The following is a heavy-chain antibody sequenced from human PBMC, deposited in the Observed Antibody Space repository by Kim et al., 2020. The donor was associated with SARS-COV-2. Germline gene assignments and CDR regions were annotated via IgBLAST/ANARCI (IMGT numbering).Heavy chain of an antibody. CDR2: IYSGGST. CDR3: ARDSRSYSSGWYPREYYYYGMDV. D-gene: IGHD6-19*01. CDR1: GFTVSSNY. V-gene: IGHV3-53*01. J-gene: IGHJ6*02. Sequence: GGSLRLSCAASGFTVSSNYMSWVRQAPGKGLEWVSVIYSGGSTYYADSVKGRFTISRDNSKNTLYLQMNSLRAEDTAVYYCARDSRSYSSGWYPREYYYYGMDVWGQGTTVTVSS.